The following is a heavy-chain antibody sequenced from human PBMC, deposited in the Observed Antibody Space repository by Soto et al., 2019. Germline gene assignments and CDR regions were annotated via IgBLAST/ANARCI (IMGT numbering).Heavy chain of an antibody. J-gene: IGHJ4*02. CDR2: ISYDGSNK. CDR3: AKARGSSGWYLALEY. CDR1: GFTFSSYG. D-gene: IGHD6-19*01. Sequence: QVQLVESGGDVVQPGRSLRLSCAASGFTFSSYGMHWVRQAPGTGLEWVAVISYDGSNKYYADSMKGRFTISRDNSKNSLYMQVNSLSAEDTAVYYCAKARGSSGWYLALEYWRQGTLVTVSS. V-gene: IGHV3-30*18.